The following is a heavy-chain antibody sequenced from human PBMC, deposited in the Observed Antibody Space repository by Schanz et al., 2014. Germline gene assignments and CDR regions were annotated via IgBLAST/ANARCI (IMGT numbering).Heavy chain of an antibody. D-gene: IGHD3-10*01. CDR3: AKQHIVRGVIYLNWFDS. CDR2: ISGSSRTI. Sequence: EVQLLESGGGLVQPGGSLRLSCAASGFGFSSYSMNWVRQAPGKGLEWVSYISGSSRTIYYADSMKGRFTISRDNAKNSLYLEMNSLRAEDTAVYYCAKQHIVRGVIYLNWFDSWGQGTLVTVSS. J-gene: IGHJ5*01. V-gene: IGHV3-48*01. CDR1: GFGFSSYS.